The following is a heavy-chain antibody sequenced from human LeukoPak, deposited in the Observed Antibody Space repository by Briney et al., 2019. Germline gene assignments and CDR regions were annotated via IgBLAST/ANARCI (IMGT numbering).Heavy chain of an antibody. J-gene: IGHJ6*03. CDR1: GYSFTSYW. CDR2: IYPGDSDT. V-gene: IGHV5-51*01. D-gene: IGHD5-24*01. CDR3: ARGRWLQPDDKYYYYYYMDV. Sequence: GESLKISCKGSGYSFTSYWIGWVRQMPGKGLEWMGIIYPGDSDTRYSPSFQGQVTISADKSISTAYLQWSSLKASDTAMYYCARGRWLQPDDKYYYYYYMDVWGKGTTVTVSS.